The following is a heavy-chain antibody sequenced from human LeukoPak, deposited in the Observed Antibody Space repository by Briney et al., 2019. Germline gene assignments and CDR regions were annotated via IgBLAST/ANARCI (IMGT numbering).Heavy chain of an antibody. CDR3: AHRLVREGAWFDP. Sequence: SGPTLVKPXQTLTLTCTFSGFSLSISGVGVGWIRQPPGKAPEWLAYIYWDDDNRYSPSLKTRLTVTKDTSKNEVVLTMTNMDPADTGTYFCAHRLVREGAWFDPWGQGTLVTVSS. CDR1: GFSLSISGVG. CDR2: IYWDDDN. J-gene: IGHJ5*02. D-gene: IGHD3-10*01. V-gene: IGHV2-5*02.